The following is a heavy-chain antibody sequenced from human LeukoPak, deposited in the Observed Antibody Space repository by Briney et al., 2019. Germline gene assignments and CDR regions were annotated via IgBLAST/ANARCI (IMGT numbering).Heavy chain of an antibody. Sequence: GGSLRLSCAASGFTFSSYEMNWVRQAPGKGLEWVSYISSSGSTIYYADSVKGRFTISRDNSKNTLYLQMNSLRAEDTAVYYCASRKLGNDYWGQGTLVTVSS. V-gene: IGHV3-48*03. CDR3: ASRKLGNDY. D-gene: IGHD7-27*01. CDR1: GFTFSSYE. CDR2: ISSSGSTI. J-gene: IGHJ4*02.